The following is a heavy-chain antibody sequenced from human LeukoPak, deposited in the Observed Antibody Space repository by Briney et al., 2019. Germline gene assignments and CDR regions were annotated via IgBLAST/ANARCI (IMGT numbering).Heavy chain of an antibody. CDR2: INHSGGT. CDR3: ARGGGYSYDYFDY. J-gene: IGHJ4*02. CDR1: GGSFNAYY. V-gene: IGHV4-34*01. Sequence: SETLSLTCAVYGGSFNAYYWSWIRQPPGKGLEWIGEINHSGGTNYNPSLKSRVTISVDTSKNQFSLKLSSVTAADTAVYYCARGGGYSYDYFDYWGQGTLVTVSS. D-gene: IGHD5-18*01.